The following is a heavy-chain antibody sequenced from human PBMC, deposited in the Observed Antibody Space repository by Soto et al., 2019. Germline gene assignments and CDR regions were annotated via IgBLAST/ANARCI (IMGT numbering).Heavy chain of an antibody. Sequence: QVQLQESGPGLVKPSQTLSLTCTVSGGSISSGDYYWSWIRQPPGKGREWIGYIYYSGSTFYNPSLKSRLTISVDTSKNQFSLKLSSVTAADTAVYYCARERPDGARLDPWGQGTLVTVSS. CDR3: ARERPDGARLDP. D-gene: IGHD6-6*01. CDR2: IYYSGST. V-gene: IGHV4-30-4*01. CDR1: GGSISSGDYY. J-gene: IGHJ5*02.